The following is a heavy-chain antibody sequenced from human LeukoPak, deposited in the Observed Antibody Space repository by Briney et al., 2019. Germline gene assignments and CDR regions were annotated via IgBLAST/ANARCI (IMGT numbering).Heavy chain of an antibody. J-gene: IGHJ5*02. Sequence: ASVKVSCKASGYTFTGYYMHWVRQAPGQGLEWMGWINPNSGGTNYAQKFQGRVTVTRDTSISTAYMELGRLRSDDTAVYYCARDYERIIMVRGVPLSPQTVFDPWGQGTLVTVSS. CDR1: GYTFTGYY. CDR2: INPNSGGT. CDR3: ARDYERIIMVRGVPLSPQTVFDP. V-gene: IGHV1-2*02. D-gene: IGHD3-10*01.